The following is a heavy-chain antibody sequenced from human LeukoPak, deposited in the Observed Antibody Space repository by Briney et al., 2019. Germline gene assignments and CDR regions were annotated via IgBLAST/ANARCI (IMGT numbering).Heavy chain of an antibody. Sequence: PSETLSLTCTVSGGSISSYYWSWIRQPPGKGLEWIGYIYYSGSTNYNPSLKSRVTISVDTSKNQFSLKLSSVTAADTAVYYCARRAYDSSGYWYWGQGTLVTVSS. D-gene: IGHD3-22*01. J-gene: IGHJ4*02. V-gene: IGHV4-59*12. CDR1: GGSISSYY. CDR2: IYYSGST. CDR3: ARRAYDSSGYWY.